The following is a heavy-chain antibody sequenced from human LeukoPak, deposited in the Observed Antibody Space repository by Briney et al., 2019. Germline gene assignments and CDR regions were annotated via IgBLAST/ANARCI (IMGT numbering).Heavy chain of an antibody. CDR2: VHLNGAT. D-gene: IGHD1-26*01. J-gene: IGHJ4*02. V-gene: IGHV4-4*02. Sequence: SETLSLTCAVSVDSILSPNWWSWARPPPGKGLEWIGEVHLNGATNYNPSVEGRVTMSIDKSKNRLSLEVISVTAADTAMYYCTREGGAFSPFGFWGQGTLVTASS. CDR3: TREGGAFSPFGF. CDR1: VDSILSPNW.